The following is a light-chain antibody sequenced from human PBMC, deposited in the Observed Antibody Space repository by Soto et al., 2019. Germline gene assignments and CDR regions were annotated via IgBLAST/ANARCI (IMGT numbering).Light chain of an antibody. CDR2: AAS. CDR1: QDISSW. Sequence: DNQMTQSPSSLSASVGDRVTITCRASQDISSWLAWFQQKPGQAPKLLIYAASSLQSGVPSRFSGSGSGTDFTLTIASLQPEDFATYHCQQSDSFPYTFGQGTKLEIK. V-gene: IGKV1D-12*01. CDR3: QQSDSFPYT. J-gene: IGKJ2*01.